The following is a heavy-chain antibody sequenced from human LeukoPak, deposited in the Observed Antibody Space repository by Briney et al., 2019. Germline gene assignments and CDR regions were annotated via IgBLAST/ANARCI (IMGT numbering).Heavy chain of an antibody. CDR3: AKLSSGWYGDPWYFDL. V-gene: IGHV3-23*01. CDR1: GFTFSSYA. D-gene: IGHD6-19*01. CDR2: ISGSGGST. J-gene: IGHJ2*01. Sequence: GGSLRLSCAASGFTFSSYAMSWVRQAPRKGLEWVSAISGSGGSTYYADSVKGRFTISRDNSKNTLYLQMNSLRAEDTAVYYCAKLSSGWYGDPWYFDLWGRGTLVTVSS.